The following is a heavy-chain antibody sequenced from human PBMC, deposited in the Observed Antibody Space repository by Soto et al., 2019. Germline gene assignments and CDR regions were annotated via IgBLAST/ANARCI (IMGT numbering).Heavy chain of an antibody. J-gene: IGHJ4*02. CDR2: ISYDGTSK. D-gene: IGHD3-10*01. CDR3: ARDFEARRDAYNSRGDY. CDR1: GFTFSYYN. Sequence: QVQLVESGGGVVQPGKSLKLSCAASGFTFSYYNLHWVRQAPGMGLEWVAVISYDGTSKYYADSVKGRFTISRDNSKSTLYLQMSSLRVEDTAVYYCARDFEARRDAYNSRGDYWGRGTLVTVSS. V-gene: IGHV3-30-3*01.